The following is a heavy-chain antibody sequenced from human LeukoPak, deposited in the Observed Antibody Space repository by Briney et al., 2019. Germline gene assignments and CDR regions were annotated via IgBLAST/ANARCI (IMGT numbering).Heavy chain of an antibody. CDR3: ARDRIAAAGTDYDY. V-gene: IGHV3-7*01. D-gene: IGHD6-13*01. Sequence: GGSLRLSCGASGFTFSSYWMTWVRKAPGKGLGWVANIKGDGSARYYVDSVKGRFTISRDNAYNSVYLQMNSLRPEDTAVYYCARDRIAAAGTDYDYWGQGVLVTVSS. CDR1: GFTFSSYW. J-gene: IGHJ4*02. CDR2: IKGDGSAR.